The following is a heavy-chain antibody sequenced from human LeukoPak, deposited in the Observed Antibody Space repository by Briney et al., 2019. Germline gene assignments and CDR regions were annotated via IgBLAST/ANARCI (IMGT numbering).Heavy chain of an antibody. CDR1: GGSISSDDYY. CDR2: IYYSGST. CDR3: ARDNEVAARSFDY. J-gene: IGHJ4*02. Sequence: KPSQTLSLTCTVSGGSISSDDYYWSWIRQPPGKGLEWIGYIYYSGSTYYNPSLKSRVTISVDTSKNQFSLKLSSVTAADTAVYYCARDNEVAARSFDYWGQGTLVTVSS. V-gene: IGHV4-30-4*01. D-gene: IGHD6-6*01.